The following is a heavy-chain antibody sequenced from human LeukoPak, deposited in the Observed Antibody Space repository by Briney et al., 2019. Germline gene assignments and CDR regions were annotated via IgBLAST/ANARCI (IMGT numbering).Heavy chain of an antibody. D-gene: IGHD3-22*01. J-gene: IGHJ4*02. Sequence: SETLSLTCTVSGGSISSNYWSWVRQPAGKGLEWIGRMYSSGTTNYNPSLTSRVTMSVDTFKNQFSLKLSSVTAADTAVYYCAGAPYDISDHGLYYFDYWGQGTLVTVSS. CDR2: MYSSGTT. CDR3: AGAPYDISDHGLYYFDY. V-gene: IGHV4-4*07. CDR1: GGSISSNY.